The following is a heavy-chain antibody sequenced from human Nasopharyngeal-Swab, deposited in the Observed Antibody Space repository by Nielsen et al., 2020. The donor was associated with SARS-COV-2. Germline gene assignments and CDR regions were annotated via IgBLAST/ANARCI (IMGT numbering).Heavy chain of an antibody. CDR2: INHSGRT. D-gene: IGHD5-18*01. CDR1: GGSFSGYY. V-gene: IGHV4-34*01. Sequence: SETLSLTCAVYGGSFSGYYWSWIRKHPGKGLEWIGEINHSGRTNYNPSLKSRVTISVDTSKNQFSLKLSSVTAADTAVYYCARGAVDTAMVTASLHAFDIWGQGTMVTVSS. CDR3: ARGAVDTAMVTASLHAFDI. J-gene: IGHJ3*02.